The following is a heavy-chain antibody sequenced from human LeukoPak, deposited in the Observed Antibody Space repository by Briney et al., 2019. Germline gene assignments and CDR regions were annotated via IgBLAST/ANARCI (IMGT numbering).Heavy chain of an antibody. CDR1: GFTFSDYY. CDR3: ARDSIPVSGSFDY. Sequence: PGGSLRLSCAASGFTFSDYYMSWIRQAPGKGLEWVSYISRSGRTIYYVDSVRGRFTISRDNAKNSLYLQMNSLRAEDTAVYYCARDSIPVSGSFDYWGQGTLVTVSS. J-gene: IGHJ4*02. V-gene: IGHV3-11*04. D-gene: IGHD6-25*01. CDR2: ISRSGRTI.